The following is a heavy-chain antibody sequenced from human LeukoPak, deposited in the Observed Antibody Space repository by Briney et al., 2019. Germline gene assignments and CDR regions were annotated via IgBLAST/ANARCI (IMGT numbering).Heavy chain of an antibody. CDR2: IGATGDT. V-gene: IGHV3-13*01. J-gene: IGHJ3*02. D-gene: IGHD1-1*01. CDR3: VLGAYWNDDKNAFHI. CDR1: GLTFSSCD. Sequence: PGGSLRLSCAASGLTFSSCDMHWVRQAPGKGLEWVSSIGATGDTYYAGSVKGRFTISRENAKKSLYLQMCSLRVEDTAVYFCVLGAYWNDDKNAFHIWGPGTMVTVSS.